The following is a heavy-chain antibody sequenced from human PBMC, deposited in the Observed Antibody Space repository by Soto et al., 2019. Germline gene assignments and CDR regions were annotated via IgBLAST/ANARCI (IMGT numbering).Heavy chain of an antibody. CDR3: ASDPGGYPTDY. D-gene: IGHD5-12*01. J-gene: IGHJ4*02. Sequence: GGSLRLSCVASGFTFSSYSMNWVRQAPGKGLEWVSSISSSSSYIYYADSVKGRFTISRDNAKNSLYLQMNSLRAEDTAVYYCASDPGGYPTDYWRQGTLVTVSS. CDR2: ISSSSSYI. V-gene: IGHV3-21*01. CDR1: GFTFSSYS.